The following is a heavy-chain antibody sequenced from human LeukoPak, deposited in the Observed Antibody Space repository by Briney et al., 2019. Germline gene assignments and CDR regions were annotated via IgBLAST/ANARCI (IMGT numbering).Heavy chain of an antibody. D-gene: IGHD3-10*01. J-gene: IGHJ1*01. CDR3: ARVDYHSGSPTNN. V-gene: IGHV4-34*01. Sequence: TSETHSCTCAVYGGSFSGHDCHWIRQSLGEGLEWIGEISRSGGTYYNPSLKSRFTISLDTSKSQFSLNLNSVTAADTAIYYCARVDYHSGSPTNNWGQGSLVSVSS. CDR1: GGSFSGHD. CDR2: ISRSGGT.